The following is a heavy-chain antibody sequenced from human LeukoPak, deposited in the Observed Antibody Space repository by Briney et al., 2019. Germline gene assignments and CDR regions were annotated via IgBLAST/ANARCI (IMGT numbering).Heavy chain of an antibody. CDR1: GGSISSGSYY. CDR2: IYTSGST. V-gene: IGHV4-61*02. Sequence: SETLSLTCTVSGGSISSGSYYWSWIRQPAGKGLEWIGRIYTSGSTNYNPSLKSRVTISVDTSKNQFSLKLSSVTAADTAVYYCASYYFDTSAYNYVDAFDIWGQGTMVTVSS. D-gene: IGHD3-22*01. J-gene: IGHJ3*02. CDR3: ASYYFDTSAYNYVDAFDI.